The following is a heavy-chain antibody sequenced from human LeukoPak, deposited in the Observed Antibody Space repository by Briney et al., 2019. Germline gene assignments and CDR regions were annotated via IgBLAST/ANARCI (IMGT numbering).Heavy chain of an antibody. CDR3: ARDSFYDFWSGLFDY. J-gene: IGHJ4*02. CDR2: IKQDGSEK. CDR1: GFTFSSYW. D-gene: IGHD3-3*01. V-gene: IGHV3-7*01. Sequence: PGGSLRLSCAASGFTFSSYWMSWVRQAPGKGLEGVANIKQDGSEKYYVDSVKGRFIISRDNAKNSLYLQMNSLRAEDTAVYCCARDSFYDFWSGLFDYWGQGTLVTVSS.